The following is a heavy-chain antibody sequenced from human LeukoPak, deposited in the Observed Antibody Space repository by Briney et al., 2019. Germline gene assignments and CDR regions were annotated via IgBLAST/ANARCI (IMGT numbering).Heavy chain of an antibody. Sequence: SEAPSLTCTVSGGSISSYYWSWIRQPPGKGLEWIGYIYYSGSTNYNSSLKSRVTISVDTSKHQFSLKLSSVTAADTAVYYCAREGVGATDDAFDVWGQGIVVTVSS. J-gene: IGHJ3*01. V-gene: IGHV4-59*13. D-gene: IGHD1-26*01. CDR3: AREGVGATDDAFDV. CDR1: GGSISSYY. CDR2: IYYSGST.